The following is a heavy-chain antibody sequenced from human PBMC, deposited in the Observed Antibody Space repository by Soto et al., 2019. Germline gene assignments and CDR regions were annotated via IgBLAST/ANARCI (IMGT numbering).Heavy chain of an antibody. J-gene: IGHJ4*02. Sequence: XXTLSLPFTVSGAPISSHYWRWIRQPPGKGLEWIGYMYDSGSTTYHPSLKSRVTISVDTSKNQFSLKLNSVTAADTAVYYCTKGDLWFGEFDSWGQGTLVTVSS. CDR2: MYDSGST. V-gene: IGHV4-59*11. CDR1: GAPISSHY. D-gene: IGHD3-10*01. CDR3: TKGDLWFGEFDS.